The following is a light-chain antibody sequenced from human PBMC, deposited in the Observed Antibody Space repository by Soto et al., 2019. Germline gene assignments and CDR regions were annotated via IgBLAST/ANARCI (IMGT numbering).Light chain of an antibody. CDR2: SNN. J-gene: IGLJ1*01. CDR3: AAWDDSLSGYV. Sequence: QSVLTQPPSASGTPGQRVTIFCSGSSSNIGSNYVYWYQQLPGTAPKLLIFSNNQRPSGVPDRFSGSRSGTSASLAISGLRSEDEADYHCAAWDDSLSGYVFGTGTKVTVL. CDR1: SSNIGSNY. V-gene: IGLV1-47*02.